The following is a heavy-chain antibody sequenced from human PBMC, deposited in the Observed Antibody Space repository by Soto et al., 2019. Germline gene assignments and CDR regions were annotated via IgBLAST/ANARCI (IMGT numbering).Heavy chain of an antibody. J-gene: IGHJ6*02. Sequence: GGSLRLSCAASGFTFSSYSMNWVRQAPGKGLEWVSYISSSSSTIYYADSVKGRFTISRDNAKNSLYLQMNSLREEDTAVYYCARDQLRQLELQHYESYYGMDVWGQGTTVTVSS. CDR1: GFTFSSYS. D-gene: IGHD1-1*01. CDR3: ARDQLRQLELQHYESYYGMDV. CDR2: ISSSSSTI. V-gene: IGHV3-48*02.